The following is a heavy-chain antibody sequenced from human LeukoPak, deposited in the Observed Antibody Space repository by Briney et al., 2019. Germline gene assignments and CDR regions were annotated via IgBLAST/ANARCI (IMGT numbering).Heavy chain of an antibody. CDR1: GFTFSTYG. Sequence: GGSLRLSCAASGFTFSTYGMSWVRQAPGKGLEWVSAISGSGGGTGGDTYYADSVKGRFTISRDNSKNTLYLEMNSLRGEDTAVYYCVKERGGEFDYWGQGTLVTVSS. V-gene: IGHV3-23*01. CDR2: ISGSGGGTGGDT. CDR3: VKERGGEFDY. J-gene: IGHJ4*02. D-gene: IGHD2-21*01.